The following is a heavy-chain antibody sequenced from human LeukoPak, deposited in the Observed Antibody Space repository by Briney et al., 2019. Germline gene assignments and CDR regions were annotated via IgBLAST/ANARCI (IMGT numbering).Heavy chain of an antibody. CDR1: GGSFSGYY. V-gene: IGHV4-59*01. CDR3: ASRSTDHGELRFDY. Sequence: SETLSLTCAVYGGSFSGYYWNWIRQSPGKGLEWIGYIYYTGTTNYNPSLKSRVTISVDTSKNQFSLKVNSVTAADTGVYYCASRSTDHGELRFDYWGQGTLVTVSS. D-gene: IGHD4-17*01. J-gene: IGHJ4*02. CDR2: IYYTGTT.